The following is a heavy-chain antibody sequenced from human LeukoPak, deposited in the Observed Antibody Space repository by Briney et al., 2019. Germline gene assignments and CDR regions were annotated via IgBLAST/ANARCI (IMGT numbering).Heavy chain of an antibody. CDR2: IRYDGSNK. CDR1: GFTFGSYG. D-gene: IGHD5-12*01. Sequence: GGSLRLSCAASGFTFGSYGMHWVRQAPGKGLEWVAFIRYDGSNKYYADSVKGRFTISRDNSKNTLYLQMNSLRAEDTAVYYCAKEATILVYYYYYMDVWGKGTTVTISS. CDR3: AKEATILVYYYYYMDV. J-gene: IGHJ6*03. V-gene: IGHV3-30*02.